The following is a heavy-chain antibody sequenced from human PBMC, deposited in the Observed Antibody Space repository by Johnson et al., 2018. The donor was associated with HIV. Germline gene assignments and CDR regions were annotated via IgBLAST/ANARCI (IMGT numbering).Heavy chain of an antibody. CDR2: IRYDGSNK. J-gene: IGHJ3*02. D-gene: IGHD4-17*01. V-gene: IGHV3-30*02. Sequence: QVQLVESGGGVVQPGGSLRLSCAASGFTFSNYAMHWVHQAPGKGLEWVAFIRYDGSNKYYADSVKGRFTISRDNAKNSLYLQMNSLRAEDTALYYCARRRRYGDYFADAFDIWGQGTMVTVSS. CDR3: ARRRRYGDYFADAFDI. CDR1: GFTFSNYA.